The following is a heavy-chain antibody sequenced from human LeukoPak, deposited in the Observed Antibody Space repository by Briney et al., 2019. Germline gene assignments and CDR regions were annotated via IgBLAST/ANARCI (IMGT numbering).Heavy chain of an antibody. CDR3: ARVGYKRITIFGVVTNDNWFDP. CDR2: MNPNSGNT. CDR1: GYTFTSYD. Sequence: ASVKVSCKASGYTFTSYDINWVRQATGQGLEWMGWMNPNSGNTGYAQKFQGRVTMTRNTSISTAYMELSSLRSEDTAVYYCARVGYKRITIFGVVTNDNWFDPWGQGTLVTVSS. J-gene: IGHJ5*02. V-gene: IGHV1-8*01. D-gene: IGHD3-3*01.